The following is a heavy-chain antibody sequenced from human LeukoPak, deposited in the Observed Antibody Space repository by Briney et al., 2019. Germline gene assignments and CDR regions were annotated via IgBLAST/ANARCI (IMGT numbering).Heavy chain of an antibody. Sequence: PETLSLTCTVSGDSISSYYWSWIRQPPGKGLESIGCISDSGSTNYNPSLKSRVTISVDTSKSQFSLKLSSVTAADTAVYYCARGRLLEWFDSWGQGTLVIVSS. J-gene: IGHJ5*02. CDR1: GDSISSYY. CDR2: ISDSGST. V-gene: IGHV4-59*01. D-gene: IGHD3-3*01. CDR3: ARGRLLEWFDS.